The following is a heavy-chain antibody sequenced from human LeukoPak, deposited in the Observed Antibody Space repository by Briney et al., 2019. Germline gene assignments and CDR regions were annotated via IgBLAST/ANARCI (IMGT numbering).Heavy chain of an antibody. Sequence: GESLKISCAASGFTFSSSAMTWVRHAPGRGLEWVSVISGSGGSTYYAGSVKGRFTISRDNSKNTLFLQMNSLRAEDTAVYYCAKGTYSSSPRDYWGQGTLVTVS. CDR1: GFTFSSSA. J-gene: IGHJ4*02. V-gene: IGHV3-23*01. CDR3: AKGTYSSSPRDY. CDR2: ISGSGGST. D-gene: IGHD6-6*01.